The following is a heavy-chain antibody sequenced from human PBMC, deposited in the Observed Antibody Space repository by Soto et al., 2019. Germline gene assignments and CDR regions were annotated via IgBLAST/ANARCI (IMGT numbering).Heavy chain of an antibody. Sequence: GAALRLSCAGSGIPFSTYEMKWVRQAPGEGVEWIAHITTSGSDMNYADSVKGRFTISRDYSKSSVLLQMNSLRGEDTAIYYCVREGFFYEMTGQEDWGWGPQVTVS. CDR2: ITTSGSDM. D-gene: IGHD3-9*01. V-gene: IGHV3-48*03. CDR3: VREGFFYEMTGQED. J-gene: IGHJ4*02. CDR1: GIPFSTYE.